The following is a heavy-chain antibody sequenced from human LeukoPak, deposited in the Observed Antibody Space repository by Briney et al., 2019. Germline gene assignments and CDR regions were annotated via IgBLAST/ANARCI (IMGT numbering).Heavy chain of an antibody. CDR3: ARAFQRLGELSLPNY. CDR2: IHPSTGNP. V-gene: IGHV7-4-1*02. Sequence: ASVKVSCKASGYTFTNYAINWVRQAPGLGLEWMGWIHPSTGNPTYAQGFTGRFVFSLDTSVSTTYLQISSLKAEDTAVYYCARAFQRLGELSLPNYWGQGTLVTVPS. J-gene: IGHJ4*02. CDR1: GYTFTNYA. D-gene: IGHD3-16*02.